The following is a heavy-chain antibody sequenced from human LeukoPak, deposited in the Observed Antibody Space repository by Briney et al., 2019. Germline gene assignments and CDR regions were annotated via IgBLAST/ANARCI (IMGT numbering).Heavy chain of an antibody. Sequence: GGSLRLSCAASGFTFSSYAMSWVRQAPGKGLEWVSAISGSGGSTYYADSVKGRFTISRDNSKNTLYLQMNSLRAEDTAVYYCAKWGAAYDFWSGYLPNWFGPWGQGTLVTVSS. J-gene: IGHJ5*02. CDR2: ISGSGGST. V-gene: IGHV3-23*01. D-gene: IGHD3-3*01. CDR1: GFTFSSYA. CDR3: AKWGAAYDFWSGYLPNWFGP.